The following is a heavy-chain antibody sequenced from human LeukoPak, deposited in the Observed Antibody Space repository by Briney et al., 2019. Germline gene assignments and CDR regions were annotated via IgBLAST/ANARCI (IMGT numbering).Heavy chain of an antibody. CDR1: GGSFSGYY. D-gene: IGHD3-10*02. J-gene: IGHJ4*02. CDR2: INHSGST. Sequence: SETLSLTCAVYGGSFSGYYWSWIRQPPGKGLEWIGEINHSGSTNYNPSLKSRVTISVGTSKNQFSLKLSSVTAADTAVYYCARDTATALTRFKFDYWGQGTLVTVSS. CDR3: ARDTATALTRFKFDY. V-gene: IGHV4-34*01.